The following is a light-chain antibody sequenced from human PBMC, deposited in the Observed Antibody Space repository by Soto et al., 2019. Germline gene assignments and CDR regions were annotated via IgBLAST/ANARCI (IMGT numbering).Light chain of an antibody. CDR3: QQCGSSST. Sequence: EIVLTQSPGTLSLSPGERATLSCRASQSLTDNYFAWYQQKPSPALRLLIDGASTRATGIPDRFSGSGSGTDFTLTISRLEPEDVAVYYCQQCGSSSTFGQGTRLEIK. CDR2: GAS. V-gene: IGKV3-20*01. CDR1: QSLTDNY. J-gene: IGKJ5*01.